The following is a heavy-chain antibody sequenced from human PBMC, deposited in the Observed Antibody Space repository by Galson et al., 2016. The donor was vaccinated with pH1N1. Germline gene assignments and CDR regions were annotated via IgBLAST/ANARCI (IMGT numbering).Heavy chain of an antibody. D-gene: IGHD3-9*01. CDR2: IYLGDSHT. CDR3: ASTRPEFRYFDWQKPHSFDY. Sequence: QSGAEVKKPGESLKISCEGFGYSLTNYWIVWVRQMPGQGLEWMGIIYLGDSHTSYSPSFQGQVTISADKSISTAYLERSGLKASDTATYYCASTRPEFRYFDWQKPHSFDYRGQGTLVTVSS. J-gene: IGHJ4*02. CDR1: GYSLTNYW. V-gene: IGHV5-51*01.